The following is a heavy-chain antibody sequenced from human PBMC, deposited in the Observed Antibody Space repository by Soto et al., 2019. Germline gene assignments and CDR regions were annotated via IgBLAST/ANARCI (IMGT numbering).Heavy chain of an antibody. J-gene: IGHJ5*02. CDR3: ARVGFQAQWFDP. CDR2: IYYSGST. V-gene: IGHV4-31*03. CDR1: GGSISSGGYY. D-gene: IGHD3-10*01. Sequence: QVQLQESGPGLVKPSQTLSLTCTVSGGSISSGGYYWSWIRQHPGKGLEWIGYIYYSGSTYYNPSLKRRVTISGDTAKNQYSLKLSSVTAADTAVYDCARVGFQAQWFDPWGQGTLVTVSS.